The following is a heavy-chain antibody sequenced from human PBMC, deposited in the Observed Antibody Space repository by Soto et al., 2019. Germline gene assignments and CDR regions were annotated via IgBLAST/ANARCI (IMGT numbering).Heavy chain of an antibody. V-gene: IGHV5-51*01. Sequence: EVQLVKSGAEVKKPGESLKISCKGSGYSFTSYWIGWVRQMPGKGLEWMGIIYPGDSDTRYSPSFQGQVTISADKSISTAYLQWSSLKASDTAMYYCARQPYTDGTVTFCDYWGQGTLVTVSS. CDR1: GYSFTSYW. CDR3: ARQPYTDGTVTFCDY. CDR2: IYPGDSDT. J-gene: IGHJ4*02. D-gene: IGHD4-17*01.